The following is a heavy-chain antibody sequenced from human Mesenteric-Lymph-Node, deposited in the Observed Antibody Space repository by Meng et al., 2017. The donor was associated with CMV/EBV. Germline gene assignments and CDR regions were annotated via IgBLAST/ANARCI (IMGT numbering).Heavy chain of an antibody. D-gene: IGHD3-10*01. J-gene: IGHJ5*02. CDR1: GGSISSSWHY. CDR2: IFYSGSA. Sequence: QLQLPESGPRLVKPSETLSLKCTVSGGSISSSWHYWGWIRQPPGKGLEWIGGIFYSGSAHYNPALESRVTISIDKSKNEFFLNLGSVTAADTAMYFCARDTLTYSYGPGWIDPWGQGTLVTVSS. CDR3: ARDTLTYSYGPGWIDP. V-gene: IGHV4-39*02.